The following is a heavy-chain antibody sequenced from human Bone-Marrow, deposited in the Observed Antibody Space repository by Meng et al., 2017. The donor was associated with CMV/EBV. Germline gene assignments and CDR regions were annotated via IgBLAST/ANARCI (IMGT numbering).Heavy chain of an antibody. CDR1: GFTISSDY. D-gene: IGHD2-2*01. CDR2: IFSGGDT. J-gene: IGHJ4*02. CDR3: ARDVLKYGYYFDY. Sequence: LSLTCAASGFTISSDYMSWVRQAPGKGLEWVSVIFSGGDTYYADSVKGRFTISRDTSKNTLFLQMNSLRAEDSAVYYCARDVLKYGYYFDYWGQGTLVTVSS. V-gene: IGHV3-53*01.